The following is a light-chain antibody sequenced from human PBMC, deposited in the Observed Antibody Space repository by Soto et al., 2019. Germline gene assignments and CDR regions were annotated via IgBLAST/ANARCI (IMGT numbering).Light chain of an antibody. CDR3: SSYASSSTYV. Sequence: QSVLTQPASVSGSPGQSITISCTGTSSDVGSYNYVSWYQHHPGKAPQLMIYEVNNRPSGVSDRFSGSKSGNTASLTISGLQAEDEADYYCSSYASSSTYVFGSGTKVTVL. J-gene: IGLJ1*01. CDR1: SSDVGSYNY. V-gene: IGLV2-14*01. CDR2: EVN.